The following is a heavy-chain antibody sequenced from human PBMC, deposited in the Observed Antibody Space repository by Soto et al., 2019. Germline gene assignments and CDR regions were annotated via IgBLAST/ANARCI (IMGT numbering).Heavy chain of an antibody. J-gene: IGHJ6*02. CDR1: GGSISSSSYY. Sequence: SETLSLTCTVSGGSISSSSYYWGWIRQPPGKGLEWIGSIYYSGSTYYNPSLKSRVTISVDTSKNQFSLKLSSVTAADTAVYYCAGLYSTSSGYYYGMDVWGQGTTVTVSS. CDR3: AGLYSTSSGYYYGMDV. D-gene: IGHD6-13*01. V-gene: IGHV4-39*01. CDR2: IYYSGST.